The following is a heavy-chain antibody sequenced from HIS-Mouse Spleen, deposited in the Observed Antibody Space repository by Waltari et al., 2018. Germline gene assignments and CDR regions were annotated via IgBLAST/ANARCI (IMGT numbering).Heavy chain of an antibody. D-gene: IGHD6-13*01. CDR1: GASSSSSSYS. CDR2: IYYSGST. Sequence: QLLLQESGPGLVKPSETLSLTCTLSGASSSSSSYSWGWIRQPPGKGLEWIGSIYYSGSTYYNPSLKSRVTISVDTSKNQFSLKLSSVTAADTAVYYCAREIPYSSSWYDWYFDLWGRGTLVTVSS. CDR3: AREIPYSSSWYDWYFDL. J-gene: IGHJ2*01. V-gene: IGHV4-39*07.